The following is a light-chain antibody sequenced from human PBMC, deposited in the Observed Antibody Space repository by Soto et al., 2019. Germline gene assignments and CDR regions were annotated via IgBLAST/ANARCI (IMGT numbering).Light chain of an antibody. CDR2: ANR. CDR1: SSNFGAGYD. J-gene: IGLJ2*01. CDR3: QSYDTSLSGGV. Sequence: QSVLTQPPSVSGAPGQRVTISCTGSSSNFGAGYDVNWYQQLPGTAPKLLIYANRNRPSGVPDRFSASKSGTSASLAITGLQAEDEADYYCQSYDTSLSGGVFGGGTKLTVL. V-gene: IGLV1-40*01.